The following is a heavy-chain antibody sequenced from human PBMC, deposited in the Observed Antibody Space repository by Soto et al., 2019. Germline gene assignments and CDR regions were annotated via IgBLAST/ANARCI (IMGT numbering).Heavy chain of an antibody. CDR1: GYTFTSYA. Sequence: ASVKVSCKASGYTFTSYAMHWVRQAPGQRLEWMGWINAGNGNTKYSQKFQGRVTITRDTSASTAYMELSSLRSEDTAVYYCARGPTIFGVVIDYYYMDVWGKGTTVTVS. CDR2: INAGNGNT. J-gene: IGHJ6*03. CDR3: ARGPTIFGVVIDYYYMDV. D-gene: IGHD3-3*01. V-gene: IGHV1-3*01.